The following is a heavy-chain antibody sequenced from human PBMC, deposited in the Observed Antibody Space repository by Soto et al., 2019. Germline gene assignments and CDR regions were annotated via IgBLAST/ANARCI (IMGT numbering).Heavy chain of an antibody. V-gene: IGHV1-69*12. D-gene: IGHD6-13*01. CDR1: GGTFSSYA. CDR2: IIPIFGTP. CDR3: AKDGSAAAGFGSDV. Sequence: QVQLVQSGAEVKKPGSSVRVSCKASGGTFSSYAMSWVRQAPGQGLEWMGGIIPIFGTPIYAQKFQGRVTITADESTGTAYMELRSLSSDDTAVFYCAKDGSAAAGFGSDVWGQGTTVTVSS. J-gene: IGHJ6*02.